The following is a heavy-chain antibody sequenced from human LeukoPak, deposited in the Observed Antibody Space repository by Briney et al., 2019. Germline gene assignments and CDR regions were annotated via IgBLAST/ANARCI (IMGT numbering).Heavy chain of an antibody. D-gene: IGHD6-13*01. Sequence: ASVKVSCKASGYTFTSYYMHWVRQAPGQGLEWMGIINPSGGSTSYAQKFQGRVTITADKSTSTAYMELSSLRSEDTAVYYCARGLFVEGYSSREFDYWGQGTLVTVSS. CDR3: ARGLFVEGYSSREFDY. CDR1: GYTFTSYY. V-gene: IGHV1-46*01. CDR2: INPSGGST. J-gene: IGHJ4*02.